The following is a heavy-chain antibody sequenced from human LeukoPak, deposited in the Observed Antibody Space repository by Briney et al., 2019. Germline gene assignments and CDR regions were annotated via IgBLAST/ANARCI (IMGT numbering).Heavy chain of an antibody. CDR3: TTRTWADGFDI. V-gene: IGHV3-15*01. CDR2: IKSKADGGAA. D-gene: IGHD2-2*01. CDR1: GFTFRNAW. J-gene: IGHJ3*02. Sequence: PGGSLRLSCAASGFTFRNAWMNWVRQAPGKGLEWLGRIKSKADGGAADYAAPLKGRITISRDDSKNILYLQINSLRTDDTALYYCTTRTWADGFDIWGQGTMLIVSS.